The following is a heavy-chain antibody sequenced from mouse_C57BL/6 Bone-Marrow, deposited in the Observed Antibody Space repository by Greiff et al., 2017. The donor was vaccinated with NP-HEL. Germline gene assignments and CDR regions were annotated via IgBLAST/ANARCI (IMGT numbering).Heavy chain of an antibody. CDR1: GFTFSDYG. CDR3: ARMDGSSSYAMDY. J-gene: IGHJ4*01. D-gene: IGHD1-1*01. CDR2: ISSGSSTI. V-gene: IGHV5-17*01. Sequence: EVKLVESGGGLVKPGGSLKLSCAASGFTFSDYGMHWVRQAPEKGLEWVAYISSGSSTIYYADTVKGRFTISRDNAKNTLFLQMTSLRSEDTAMYYCARMDGSSSYAMDYWGQGTSVTVSS.